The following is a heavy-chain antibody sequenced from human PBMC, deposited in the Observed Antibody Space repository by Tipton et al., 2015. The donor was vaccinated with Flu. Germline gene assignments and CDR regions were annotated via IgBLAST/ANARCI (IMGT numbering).Heavy chain of an antibody. CDR1: GASISSFY. CDR2: INHSGST. Sequence: TLSLTCTVSGASISSFYWTWIRQPPGKGLEWIGEINHSGSTHYNSSLKSRVTMSVDSSKNQFSLHLSSVTAADTAVYYCSRVSPRRVTAIVVVMLPEGYFDYWGQGTLAIVSS. CDR3: SRVSPRRVTAIVVVMLPEGYFDY. V-gene: IGHV4-34*01. J-gene: IGHJ4*02. D-gene: IGHD3-22*01.